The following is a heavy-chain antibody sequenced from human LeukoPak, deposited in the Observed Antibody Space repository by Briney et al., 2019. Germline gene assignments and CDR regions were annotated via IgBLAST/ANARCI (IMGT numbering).Heavy chain of an antibody. CDR2: ISGSGGST. Sequence: GGSLRLSCAASGFTFSSYAMSWVRQAPGKGLEWVSAISGSGGSTYYADSVKGRFTISRDNAKNSLYLQMNSLRAEDTALYYCAKGYCGADCSFDYWGQGTLVTVSS. CDR3: AKGYCGADCSFDY. D-gene: IGHD2-21*02. V-gene: IGHV3-23*01. J-gene: IGHJ4*02. CDR1: GFTFSSYA.